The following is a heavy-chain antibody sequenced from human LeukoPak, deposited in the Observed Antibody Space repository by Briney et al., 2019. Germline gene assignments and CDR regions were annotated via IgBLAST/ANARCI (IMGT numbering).Heavy chain of an antibody. D-gene: IGHD6-6*01. CDR3: ARDGSFFLSSSSLGWFDP. CDR2: INPNSGGT. J-gene: IGHJ5*02. V-gene: IGHV1-2*02. Sequence: ASVKVSCKASGYIFTGYYMHWVRQAPGQGLEWMGWINPNSGGTNYAQKLQGRVTMTTDTSTSTAYMELRSLRSDDTAVYYCARDGSFFLSSSSLGWFDPWGQGTLVTVSS. CDR1: GYIFTGYY.